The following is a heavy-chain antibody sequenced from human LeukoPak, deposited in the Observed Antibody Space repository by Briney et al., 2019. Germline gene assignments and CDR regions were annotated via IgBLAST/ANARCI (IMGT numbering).Heavy chain of an antibody. Sequence: GAPVKVSCKASGYNFTSYDINWVRQATGQGLEWMGWMNPNSGNTGYAQKFQGRVTMTRNTSISTAYMGLSSLRSEDTAVYYCAITPDYRTGYYFDYWGQGTLVTVSS. CDR1: GYNFTSYD. CDR3: AITPDYRTGYYFDY. V-gene: IGHV1-8*01. CDR2: MNPNSGNT. J-gene: IGHJ4*02. D-gene: IGHD4-11*01.